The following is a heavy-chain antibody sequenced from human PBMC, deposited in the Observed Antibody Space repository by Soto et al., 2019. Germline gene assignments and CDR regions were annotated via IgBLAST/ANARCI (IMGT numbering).Heavy chain of an antibody. CDR2: IWYDGSNK. D-gene: IGHD3-10*01. Sequence: QVQLVESGGGVVQPGRSLRLSCAASGFTFSSYGMHWVRQAPGKGLEWVAVIWYDGSNKYYADSVKGRFTISRDNSKNTLYLQMNSLRAEDTAVYYCARDVLWFGDGMAVWGQGTTVTVSS. CDR1: GFTFSSYG. V-gene: IGHV3-33*01. CDR3: ARDVLWFGDGMAV. J-gene: IGHJ6*02.